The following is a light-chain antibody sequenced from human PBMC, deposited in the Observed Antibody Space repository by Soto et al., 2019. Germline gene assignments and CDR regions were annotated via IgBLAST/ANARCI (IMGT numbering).Light chain of an antibody. V-gene: IGKV1-5*03. Sequence: DIQMTQSLSSLSVSLGDRVTITCRSSQSISSWLAWYQQKPGKAPKLIIYKASSLESGVPSRFSGSGSGTEFTLTISSLQPDDFATYYGQQYNSYSPWTVGQGTKGDIK. CDR2: KAS. CDR3: QQYNSYSPWT. CDR1: QSISSW. J-gene: IGKJ1*01.